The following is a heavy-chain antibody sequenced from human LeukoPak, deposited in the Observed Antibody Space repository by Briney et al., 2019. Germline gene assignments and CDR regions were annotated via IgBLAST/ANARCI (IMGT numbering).Heavy chain of an antibody. CDR1: GFTFSSYT. V-gene: IGHV3-21*01. D-gene: IGHD3-10*01. CDR2: ISSRSSYI. Sequence: PGGSLRLSCAGSGFTFSSYTMNWVRQAPGKGLEWVSSISSRSSYIYQADSVKGRFTISRDNAKNSLYLQMNSLRAEDTAVYYCASDRGWHRYDHWGQGTLVTVSS. J-gene: IGHJ4*02. CDR3: ASDRGWHRYDH.